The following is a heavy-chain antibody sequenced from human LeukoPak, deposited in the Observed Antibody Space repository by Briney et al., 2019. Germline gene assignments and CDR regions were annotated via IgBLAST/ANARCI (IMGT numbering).Heavy chain of an antibody. J-gene: IGHJ6*02. V-gene: IGHV3-66*01. CDR1: AFTVSNNY. Sequence: GGSPRLSCAASAFTVSNNYMSWVRQAPGKGLEWVSVIYSGGSTYYSDSVKGRFTISRDNSKNTLYLQMNSLRAEDTAVYYCARDRYAGGGYYYYGMDVWGQGTTVTGSS. CDR2: IYSGGST. CDR3: ARDRYAGGGYYYYGMDV. D-gene: IGHD3-22*01.